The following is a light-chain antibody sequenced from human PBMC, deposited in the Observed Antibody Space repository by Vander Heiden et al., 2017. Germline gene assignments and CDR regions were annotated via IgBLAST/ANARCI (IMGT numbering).Light chain of an antibody. Sequence: AIRMTQSPSSFSASTGDRVTITCRASQGISSYLAWYQQKPGKAPKLLIYAASTLQSGVPSMFSGSGSGTDFTLTIGCLQSEDFATYYCQQYYSYPALTFGGGTKVEIK. J-gene: IGKJ4*01. CDR3: QQYYSYPALT. CDR2: AAS. CDR1: QGISSY. V-gene: IGKV1-8*01.